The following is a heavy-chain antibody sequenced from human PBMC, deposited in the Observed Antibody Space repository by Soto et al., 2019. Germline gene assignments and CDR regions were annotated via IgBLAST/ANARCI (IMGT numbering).Heavy chain of an antibody. V-gene: IGHV3-21*06. CDR2: ISSGGEYI. CDR3: ATDGAAGADMGV. D-gene: IGHD6-13*01. CDR1: GLIFSNYG. J-gene: IGHJ6*02. Sequence: EVQLVESGGGLVKPGGSLRLSCTASGLIFSNYGMNWVRQAAGKRPEWVSYISSGGEYIDYADSVKGRLTISRDNANNILYLQLTSLGVEDTAVYYCATDGAAGADMGVWGQGTTVTVSS.